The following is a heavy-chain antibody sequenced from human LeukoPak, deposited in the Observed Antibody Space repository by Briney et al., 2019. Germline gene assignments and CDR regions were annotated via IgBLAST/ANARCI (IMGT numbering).Heavy chain of an antibody. CDR1: GGSISSYY. V-gene: IGHV4-59*01. D-gene: IGHD6-13*01. CDR3: ARGRIAAAERFDY. J-gene: IGHJ4*02. CDR2: IYCSGST. Sequence: PSETLSLTCTVSGGSISSYYWSWIRQPPGKGLEWIGYIYCSGSTNYNPSLKSRVTISVDTSKNQFSLKLSSVTAADTAVYYCARGRIAAAERFDYWGQGTLVTVSS.